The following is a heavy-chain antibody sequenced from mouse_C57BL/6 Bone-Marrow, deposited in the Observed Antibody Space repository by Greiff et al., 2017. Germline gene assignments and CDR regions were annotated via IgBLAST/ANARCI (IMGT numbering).Heavy chain of an antibody. D-gene: IGHD2-4*01. CDR1: GFTFSSYA. CDR2: ISDGGSYT. V-gene: IGHV5-4*01. CDR3: AREYDYAWFAY. Sequence: EVQVVESGGGLVKPGGSLKLSCAASGFTFSSYAMSWVRQTPEKRLEWVATISDGGSYTYYPDNVKGRFTISRDNAKNNLYLQMSHLKSEDTAMYYCAREYDYAWFAYWGQGTLVTVSA. J-gene: IGHJ3*01.